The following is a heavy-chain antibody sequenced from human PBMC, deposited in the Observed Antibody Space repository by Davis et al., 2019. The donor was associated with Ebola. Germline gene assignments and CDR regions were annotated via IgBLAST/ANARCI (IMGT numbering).Heavy chain of an antibody. CDR1: GFTFSYYA. CDR2: ISTSDNYR. J-gene: IGHJ4*02. CDR3: AREWFGETD. V-gene: IGHV3-21*01. Sequence: GESLKISCAASGFTFSYYAMNWVRQAPGKGLEWVSFISTSDNYRYYADSVKGRFTISRDNAKNSLYLQMNGLTDEDTAIYYCAREWFGETDWGQGTLVTVSS. D-gene: IGHD3-10*01.